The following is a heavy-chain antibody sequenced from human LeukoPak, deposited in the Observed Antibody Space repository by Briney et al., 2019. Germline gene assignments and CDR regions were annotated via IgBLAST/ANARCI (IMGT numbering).Heavy chain of an antibody. CDR1: GFTFSDHY. CDR2: TRDKAHTYTT. CDR3: ARLSRQNGAAGDY. Sequence: GGSLRLSCAASGFTFSDHYMDWVRQAPGKGLEWVGRTRDKAHTYTTEYAASVRGRFTISGDDSKNSLYPQMNSLKTEDTAVYYCARLSRQNGAAGDYWGQGTLVTVSS. V-gene: IGHV3-72*01. J-gene: IGHJ4*02. D-gene: IGHD1-26*01.